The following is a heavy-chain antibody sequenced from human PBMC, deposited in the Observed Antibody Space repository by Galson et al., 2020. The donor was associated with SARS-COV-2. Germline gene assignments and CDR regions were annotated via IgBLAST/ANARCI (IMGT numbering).Heavy chain of an antibody. J-gene: IGHJ4*02. CDR2: K. D-gene: IGHD6-13*01. CDR3: ARVIAAAGTEYFDY. Sequence: KYYADSVKGRFTISRDNSKNTLYLQMNSLRAEDTAVYYCARVIAAAGTEYFDYWGQGTLVTVSS. V-gene: IGHV3-30*01.